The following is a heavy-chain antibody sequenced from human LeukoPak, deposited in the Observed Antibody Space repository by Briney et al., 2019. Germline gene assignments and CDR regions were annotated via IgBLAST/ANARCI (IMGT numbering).Heavy chain of an antibody. CDR1: GYTFTSYG. J-gene: IGHJ5*02. Sequence: ASVKVSCKASGYTFTSYGISWVRQAPGQGLVWMGWISAYNGNTNYAQKLQGRVTMTTDTSTSTAYMELRSLRSDDTAVYYCARVRIVVVVAATFGDWFDPWGQGTLVTVSS. CDR3: ARVRIVVVVAATFGDWFDP. CDR2: ISAYNGNT. D-gene: IGHD2-15*01. V-gene: IGHV1-18*01.